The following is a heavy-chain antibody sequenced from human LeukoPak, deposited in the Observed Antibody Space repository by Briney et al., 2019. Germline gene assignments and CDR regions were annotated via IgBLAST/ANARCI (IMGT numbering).Heavy chain of an antibody. D-gene: IGHD6-19*01. Sequence: GGSLRLSCAASGFTFSSYGMHWVRQAPGKGLEGVAFIRFDGSNKYYADSVKGRFTISRDDSKSTVYLQMNSLRAEDTAVYYCAREDSSGWLVKDWYFDLWGRGTLVTVSS. CDR3: AREDSSGWLVKDWYFDL. J-gene: IGHJ2*01. CDR1: GFTFSSYG. V-gene: IGHV3-30*02. CDR2: IRFDGSNK.